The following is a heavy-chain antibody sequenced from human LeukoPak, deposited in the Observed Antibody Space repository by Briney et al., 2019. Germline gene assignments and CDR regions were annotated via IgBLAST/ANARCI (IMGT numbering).Heavy chain of an antibody. Sequence: GGSLRLSCAAPGFTFSSYAMHWVRQAPGKGLEYVSAISSNGGSTYYANSVKGRFTISRDNSKNTLYLQMGSLRAEDMAVYYCARYDSSGPDAFDIWGQGTMVTVSS. J-gene: IGHJ3*02. CDR1: GFTFSSYA. CDR3: ARYDSSGPDAFDI. CDR2: ISSNGGST. D-gene: IGHD3-22*01. V-gene: IGHV3-64*01.